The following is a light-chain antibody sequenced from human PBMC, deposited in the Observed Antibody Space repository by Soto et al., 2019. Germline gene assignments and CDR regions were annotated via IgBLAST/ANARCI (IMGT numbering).Light chain of an antibody. V-gene: IGLV2-14*02. CDR1: SSDVGSYNL. Sequence: QSALTQPASVSGSPGQSITISCTGTSSDVGSYNLVSWYQQHPGKAPKLMIYEGSKRPSGVSNRFSGSKSGSTASLTISGLHAEEEADYHCTSYTRDTALVFGTGTKVTVL. J-gene: IGLJ1*01. CDR2: EGS. CDR3: TSYTRDTALV.